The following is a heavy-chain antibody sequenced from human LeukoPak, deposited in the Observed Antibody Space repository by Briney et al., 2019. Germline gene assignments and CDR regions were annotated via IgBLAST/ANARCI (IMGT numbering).Heavy chain of an antibody. V-gene: IGHV4-34*01. CDR1: GGSFSGYY. CDR3: ARARGTMVRGVTGHNWFDP. J-gene: IGHJ5*02. D-gene: IGHD3-10*01. CDR2: INHSGST. Sequence: SETLSLTCAVYGGSFSGYYWSWIRQPPGKGLEWIGEINHSGSTNYNPSLKSRVTITVDTSKNQFSLKLSSVTAADTAVYYCARARGTMVRGVTGHNWFDPWGQGTLVTVSS.